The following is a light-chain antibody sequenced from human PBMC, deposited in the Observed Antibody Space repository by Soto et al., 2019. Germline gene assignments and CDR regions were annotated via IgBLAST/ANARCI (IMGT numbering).Light chain of an antibody. Sequence: EMVMTQSPAILSVSPGESATLSCRASQSVNSNYFAWYLQKPGQAPRLLIYGASTRATAVPARFTASGSGTEFTLTISSLQSDDFGVYYCQQYDTWPRTFGQGTKV. J-gene: IGKJ1*01. CDR1: QSVNSN. V-gene: IGKV3-15*01. CDR2: GAS. CDR3: QQYDTWPRT.